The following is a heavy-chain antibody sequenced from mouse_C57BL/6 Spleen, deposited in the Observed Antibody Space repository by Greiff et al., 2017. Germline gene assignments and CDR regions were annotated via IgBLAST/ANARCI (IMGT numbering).Heavy chain of an antibody. V-gene: IGHV1-15*01. CDR1: GYTFTDYE. Sequence: QVQLQQSGAELVRPGASVTLSCKASGYTFTDYEMHWVKQTPVHGLEWIGAIDPETGGTAYNQKFKGKAILTADKSSSTAYMELRSLTSEDSAVYYCTRWDDGYLGVDYWGQGTTLTVSS. CDR3: TRWDDGYLGVDY. CDR2: IDPETGGT. D-gene: IGHD2-3*01. J-gene: IGHJ2*01.